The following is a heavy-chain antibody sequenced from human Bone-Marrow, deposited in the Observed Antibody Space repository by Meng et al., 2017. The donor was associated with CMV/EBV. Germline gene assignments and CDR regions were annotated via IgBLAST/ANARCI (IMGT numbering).Heavy chain of an antibody. J-gene: IGHJ6*02. CDR3: ASSRCSSTSCHKYYYYYGMDV. CDR1: GFTFSNYE. Sequence: GESLKISCAASGFTFSNYEMNWVRQAPGKGLQWVSYITSGGNIYYADSVKGRFTISRDNAKNSLYLQMNSLRAEDTAVYYCASSRCSSTSCHKYYYYYGMDVWGQGTTVTVSS. V-gene: IGHV3-48*03. D-gene: IGHD2-2*02. CDR2: ITSGGNI.